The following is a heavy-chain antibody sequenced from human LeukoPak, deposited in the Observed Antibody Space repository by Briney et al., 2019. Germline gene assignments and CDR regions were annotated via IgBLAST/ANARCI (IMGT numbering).Heavy chain of an antibody. J-gene: IGHJ4*02. CDR1: GGSISSRRYY. D-gene: IGHD2-15*01. Sequence: SETLSLTCTVSGGSISSRRYYWGWIRQRPGKGVEWIGYIYYSGSTYYNPSLKSRVTISVDTSKNQFSLKLTSVTAADTAVYYCASSYFSGVPCPFEYWGQGTLVTVAS. CDR3: ASSYFSGVPCPFEY. V-gene: IGHV4-39*01. CDR2: IYYSGST.